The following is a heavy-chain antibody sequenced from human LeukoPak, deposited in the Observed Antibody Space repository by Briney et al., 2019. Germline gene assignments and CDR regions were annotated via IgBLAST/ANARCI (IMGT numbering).Heavy chain of an antibody. V-gene: IGHV4-59*08. J-gene: IGHJ4*02. CDR1: GGSISSYY. Sequence: PSQTLSLTCTVSGGSISSYYWSWIRQPPGKGLEWIGYIYYSGSTNYNPSLKSRVTISVDTSKNQFSLKLSSVTAADTAVYYCANLAETFDYWGQGTLVTVSS. CDR2: IYYSGST. CDR3: ANLAETFDY.